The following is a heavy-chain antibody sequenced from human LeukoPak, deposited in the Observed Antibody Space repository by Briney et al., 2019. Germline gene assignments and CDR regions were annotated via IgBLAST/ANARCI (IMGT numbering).Heavy chain of an antibody. Sequence: GGSLRLSCAASGFTVSSNYMSWVRQAPGKGLEWVSVIYSGGSTYYADSVKGRFTISRDNSKNTLYLQMNSLGAEDTAVYYCARGERWLQFDYWGQGTLVTVSS. D-gene: IGHD5-24*01. CDR2: IYSGGST. CDR1: GFTVSSNY. CDR3: ARGERWLQFDY. V-gene: IGHV3-53*01. J-gene: IGHJ4*02.